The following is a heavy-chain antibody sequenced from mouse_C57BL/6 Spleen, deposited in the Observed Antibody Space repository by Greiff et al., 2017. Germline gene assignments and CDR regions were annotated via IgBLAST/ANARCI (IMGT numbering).Heavy chain of an antibody. CDR3: AREDYGSSHWYFYV. CDR1: GYSITSGYD. D-gene: IGHD1-1*01. V-gene: IGHV3-1*01. Sequence: EVQLKDSGPGMVKPSQSLSLTCTVTGYSITSGYDWHWIRHFPGNKLEWMGYISYSGSTNYNPSLKSRISITHDTSKNHFFLKLNSVTTEDTATYYCAREDYGSSHWYFYVWGTGTTVTVSS. CDR2: ISYSGST. J-gene: IGHJ1*03.